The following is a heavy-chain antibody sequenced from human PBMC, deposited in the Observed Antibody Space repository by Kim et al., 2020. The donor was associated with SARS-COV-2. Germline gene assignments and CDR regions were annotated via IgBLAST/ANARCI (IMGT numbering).Heavy chain of an antibody. CDR3: ATITGPGLAYYFDY. V-gene: IGHV1-69*13. CDR2: IIPIFGTA. Sequence: SVKVSCKASGGTFSSYAISWVRQAPGQGLEWMGGIIPIFGTANYAQKFQGRVTITADESTSTAYMELSSLRSEDTAVYYCATITGPGLAYYFDYWGQGTLVTVSS. J-gene: IGHJ4*02. CDR1: GGTFSSYA. D-gene: IGHD1-20*01.